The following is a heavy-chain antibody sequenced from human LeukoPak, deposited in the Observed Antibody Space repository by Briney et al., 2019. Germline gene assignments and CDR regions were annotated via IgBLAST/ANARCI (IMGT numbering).Heavy chain of an antibody. D-gene: IGHD3-22*01. CDR3: ARGTNYYDSRYYFDY. V-gene: IGHV1-8*01. J-gene: IGHJ4*02. Sequence: ASVKVSCKHPVYSFTGLNINWVRQATGQGLEWMGWMDPNSGNTGNAQQFRGRVTMTRDTSISTAYMELNSLRSEDTAVYYCARGTNYYDSRYYFDYWGQGSLVTVSS. CDR2: MDPNSGNT. CDR1: VYSFTGLN.